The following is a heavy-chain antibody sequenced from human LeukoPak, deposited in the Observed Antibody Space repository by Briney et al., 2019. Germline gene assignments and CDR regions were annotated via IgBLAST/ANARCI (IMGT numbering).Heavy chain of an antibody. J-gene: IGHJ6*02. V-gene: IGHV3-23*01. D-gene: IGHD3-16*01. CDR1: GFTFSSYA. Sequence: PGGSLRLSCAASGFTFSSYAMSWVRQARGKGLEWVSSISGSGGSTYYADSVKGRFTISRDNSKNTLYLQMNSLRAEDTAVYYCAVVGGGAQPYYYYGMDVWGQGTTVTVSS. CDR2: ISGSGGST. CDR3: AVVGGGAQPYYYYGMDV.